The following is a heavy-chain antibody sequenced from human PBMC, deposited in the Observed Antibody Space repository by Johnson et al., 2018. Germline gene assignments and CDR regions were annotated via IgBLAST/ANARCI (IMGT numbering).Heavy chain of an antibody. CDR2: ISYDGSNK. Sequence: VQLVESGGGVVQPGRSLRLSCAASGFTFSSYAMHWVRQAPGKGLEWVAVISYDGSNKYYTDSVKGRFTPSRDNSKNTLYLQMNSLRAEDTAVYYCGRDWVAAAGHEYFQHWGQGTLVTVSS. D-gene: IGHD6-13*01. J-gene: IGHJ1*01. CDR3: GRDWVAAAGHEYFQH. CDR1: GFTFSSYA. V-gene: IGHV3-30-3*01.